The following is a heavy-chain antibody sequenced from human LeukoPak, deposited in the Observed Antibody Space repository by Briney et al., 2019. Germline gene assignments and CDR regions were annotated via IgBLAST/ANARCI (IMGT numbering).Heavy chain of an antibody. CDR1: GGSISNTSYY. J-gene: IGHJ4*02. CDR3: ARWRYNWNDVGTDYFDY. CDR2: IYYSGTT. Sequence: PSETLSLTCTVSGGSISNTSYYWGWIRQPPGKGLEWIGSIYYSGTTYYNPSLKSRVTISVDTSKNQFSLKLSSVTAADTAVYYCARWRYNWNDVGTDYFDYWGQGTLVTVSS. D-gene: IGHD1-20*01. V-gene: IGHV4-39*07.